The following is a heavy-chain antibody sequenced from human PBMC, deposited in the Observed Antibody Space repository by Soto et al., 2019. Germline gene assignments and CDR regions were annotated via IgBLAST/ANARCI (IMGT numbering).Heavy chain of an antibody. V-gene: IGHV1-18*01. CDR2: ISAYNGNT. CDR3: ARDYYYDSSGYYPPAY. Sequence: QVQLVQSGAEVKKPGASVKVSCTASGYTFTSYGISWVRQAPGQGLEWMGWISAYNGNTNYAQKLQGRVTMTTDTSTSTAYMELRSLRSDDTAVYYCARDYYYDSSGYYPPAYWGQGTLVTVSS. J-gene: IGHJ4*02. D-gene: IGHD3-22*01. CDR1: GYTFTSYG.